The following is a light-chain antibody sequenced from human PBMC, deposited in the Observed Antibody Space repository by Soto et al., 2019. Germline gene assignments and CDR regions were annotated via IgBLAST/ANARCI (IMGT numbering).Light chain of an antibody. CDR3: SSYTSSSTLP. V-gene: IGLV2-14*01. J-gene: IGLJ1*01. CDR1: NSDVGGYNY. Sequence: QSALTQPASVSGSPGQSIPIPCTGTNSDVGGYNYVSWYQQHPGKAPKLMIYDVSNRPSGVSNRFSGSKSGNTASLTISGLQAEDEADYYCSSYTSSSTLPFGTGTKVTVL. CDR2: DVS.